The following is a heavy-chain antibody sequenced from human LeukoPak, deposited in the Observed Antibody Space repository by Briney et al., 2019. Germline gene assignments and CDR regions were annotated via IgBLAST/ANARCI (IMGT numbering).Heavy chain of an antibody. CDR2: IYYSGST. CDR1: GGSISSSSYY. J-gene: IGHJ4*02. V-gene: IGHV4-39*02. Sequence: SETLSLTCTVSGGSISSSSYYWGWIRQPPGKGLEWIGSIYYSGSTYYNPSLKSRVTISVDTSKNQFSLKLSSVTAADTAVYYCARESRRSGWGYYWGQGTLVTVSS. D-gene: IGHD6-19*01. CDR3: ARESRRSGWGYY.